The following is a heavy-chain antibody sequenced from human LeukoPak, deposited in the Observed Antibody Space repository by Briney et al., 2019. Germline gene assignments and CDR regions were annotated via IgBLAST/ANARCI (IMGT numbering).Heavy chain of an antibody. CDR1: GLSLSTSGVG. CDR2: IYWDDDK. D-gene: IGHD5-18*01. V-gene: IGHV2-5*02. J-gene: IGHJ4*02. Sequence: SGPTLVKPTQTLTLTCTFSGLSLSTSGVGVGWIRQTPGKALEWLALIYWDDDKRYSPSLKSRLTITKDTSKNQVVLTMTNMDPVDTATYYCAHIVDTAMVMDYWGQGTLVTVSS. CDR3: AHIVDTAMVMDY.